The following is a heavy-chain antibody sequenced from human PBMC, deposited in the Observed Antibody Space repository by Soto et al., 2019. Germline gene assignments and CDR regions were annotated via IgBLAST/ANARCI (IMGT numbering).Heavy chain of an antibody. J-gene: IGHJ5*02. V-gene: IGHV2-26*01. CDR1: GLSITDSEMG. D-gene: IGHD6-19*01. CDR3: ARRHLAVAVSPWFDP. CDR2: IDSSGEK. Sequence: QVTLKESGPVLVKPTETLTLRCTVSGLSITDSEMGVSWIRQPPGQTLEWLAHIDSSGEKSYRTFLKRRLAISKDTSKSQIVLTMTNMDPADTATYYCARRHLAVAVSPWFDPGGQGIPVTVSS.